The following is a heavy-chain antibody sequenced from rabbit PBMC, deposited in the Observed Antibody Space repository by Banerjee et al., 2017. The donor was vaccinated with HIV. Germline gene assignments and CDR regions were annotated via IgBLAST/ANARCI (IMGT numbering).Heavy chain of an antibody. J-gene: IGHJ4*01. D-gene: IGHD4-1*01. Sequence: QEQLVESGGGLVQPEGSLTLTCTASGFTISSNCMCWVRQAPGKGLEWIACIYGGSGSTYYASWAKGRFTVSKTSSTTVTLQMTSLTAADTATYFCARVLVVAGVDLWGQGTLVTVS. V-gene: IGHV1S45*01. CDR2: IYGGSGST. CDR3: ARVLVVAGVDL. CDR1: GFTISSNC.